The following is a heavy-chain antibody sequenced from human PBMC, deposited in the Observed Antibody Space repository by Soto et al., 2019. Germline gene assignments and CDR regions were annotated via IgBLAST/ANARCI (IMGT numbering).Heavy chain of an antibody. D-gene: IGHD5-12*01. CDR3: AKDREMATIASFDY. V-gene: IGHV3-23*01. CDR2: ISGSGGST. Sequence: GGSLTLSCAASGLTFSSYAMSWVRQAPGKGLEWVSAISGSGGSTYYADSVKGRFTISRDNSKNTLYLQMNSLIAEDTAVYYCAKDREMATIASFDYWGQGTLVTVSS. CDR1: GLTFSSYA. J-gene: IGHJ4*02.